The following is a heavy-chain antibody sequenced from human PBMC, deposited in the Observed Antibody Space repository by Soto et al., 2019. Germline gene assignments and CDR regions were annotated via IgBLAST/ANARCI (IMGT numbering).Heavy chain of an antibody. Sequence: GESLKISCKGSGYSFTSYWMGWVRQMPGKGLEWMGIIYPGDSDTRYSPSFQGQVTISADKSISTAYLQWSSLKASDTAMYYCARLYYYDSSGKVPDYWGQGTLVTVSS. D-gene: IGHD3-22*01. CDR2: IYPGDSDT. CDR3: ARLYYYDSSGKVPDY. CDR1: GYSFTSYW. J-gene: IGHJ4*02. V-gene: IGHV5-51*01.